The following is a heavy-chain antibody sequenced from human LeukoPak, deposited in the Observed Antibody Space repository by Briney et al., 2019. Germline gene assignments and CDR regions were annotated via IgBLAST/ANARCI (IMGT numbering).Heavy chain of an antibody. J-gene: IGHJ4*02. CDR3: APGSNWPGYFDY. V-gene: IGHV3-23*01. D-gene: IGHD1-26*01. CDR1: GFTFRNSV. CDR2: ITASGGST. Sequence: PGGSLRLSCAASGFTFRNSVMSWVRQAPGKGLEWVSSITASGGSTYYADSMKGRFTVSRDNSKNTLYLQMNSLTVEDTAVYYCAPGSNWPGYFDYWGQGTLVTVSS.